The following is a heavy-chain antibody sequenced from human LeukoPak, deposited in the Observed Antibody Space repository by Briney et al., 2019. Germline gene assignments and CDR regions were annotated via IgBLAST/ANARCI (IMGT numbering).Heavy chain of an antibody. J-gene: IGHJ3*02. Sequence: GGSLRLSCAASGFTFSSYWMSWVRQAPGKGLEWVANIKQDGSEKYYVDSVKGRFIISRDNAKNSLYLQMNSLRAEGTAVYYCASQYAYYDILTGPGAFDIWGQGTMVTVSS. CDR3: ASQYAYYDILTGPGAFDI. CDR2: IKQDGSEK. CDR1: GFTFSSYW. D-gene: IGHD3-9*01. V-gene: IGHV3-7*01.